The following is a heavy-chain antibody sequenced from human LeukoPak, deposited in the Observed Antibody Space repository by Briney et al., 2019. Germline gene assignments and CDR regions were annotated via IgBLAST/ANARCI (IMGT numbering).Heavy chain of an antibody. D-gene: IGHD5-12*01. CDR2: IGTAGDT. V-gene: IGHV3-13*04. J-gene: IGHJ2*01. Sequence: GGSLRLSCAASGFTFSSYDMHWVRQATGKGLEWVSGIGTAGDTYYSGSVKGRFTISRENAKKSLYLQMNSLRAEDTAVYYCARDLGSLRSSYWYFDLWGRGTLVTVSS. CDR1: GFTFSSYD. CDR3: ARDLGSLRSSYWYFDL.